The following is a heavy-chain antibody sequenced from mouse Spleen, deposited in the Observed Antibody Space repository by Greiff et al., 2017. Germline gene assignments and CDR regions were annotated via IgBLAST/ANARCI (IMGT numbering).Heavy chain of an antibody. CDR3: GRGSTMIPWFAY. J-gene: IGHJ3*01. D-gene: IGHD2-4*01. CDR2: INPYNGDT. Sequence: EVKLVESGPELVKPGASVKISCKASGYSFTGYFMNWVKQSHGKSLEWIGRINPYNGDTFYNQKFKGKATLTVDKSSSTAHMELLSLTSEDSAVYYCGRGSTMIPWFAYWGQGTLVTVSA. CDR1: GYSFTGYF. V-gene: IGHV1-37*01.